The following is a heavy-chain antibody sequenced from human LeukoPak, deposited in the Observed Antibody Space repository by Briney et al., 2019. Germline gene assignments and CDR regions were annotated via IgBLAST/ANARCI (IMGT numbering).Heavy chain of an antibody. CDR3: ARDPPYGGGNCYHPPNY. CDR2: ISAYNGNT. Sequence: ASVKVSCKASGYTFTSYGISWVRQAPGQGLEWMGWISAYNGNTNYAQKRQGRGTMSTDTSTSTPSTELRSLRSDNTPVYNSARDPPYGGGNCYHPPNYWGQATLATVSS. J-gene: IGHJ4*02. CDR1: GYTFTSYG. D-gene: IGHD2-21*02. V-gene: IGHV1-18*01.